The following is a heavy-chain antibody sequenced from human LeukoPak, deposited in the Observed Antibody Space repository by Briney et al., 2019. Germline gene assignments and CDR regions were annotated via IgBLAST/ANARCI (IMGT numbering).Heavy chain of an antibody. V-gene: IGHV1-18*01. J-gene: IGHJ4*02. CDR3: ARAQSGYSYGLMGDY. Sequence: GASVKVSCRASGYTFTSYGISWVRQAPGQGLEWMGWISAYNGNTKYAPKVQGRVTMTTDSSTSTAYMELRSLRSDDTAVYYCARAQSGYSYGLMGDYWGQGTLVTVSS. CDR1: GYTFTSYG. CDR2: ISAYNGNT. D-gene: IGHD5-18*01.